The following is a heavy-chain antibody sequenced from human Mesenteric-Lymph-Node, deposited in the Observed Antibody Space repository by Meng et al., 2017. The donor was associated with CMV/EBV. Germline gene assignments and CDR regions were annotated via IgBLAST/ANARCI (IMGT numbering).Heavy chain of an antibody. V-gene: IGHV3-7*01. D-gene: IGHD3-10*01. CDR3: ARDPFRGALDY. CDR2: INEDGSEE. J-gene: IGHJ4*02. CDR1: GFTFSSYA. Sequence: GESLKISCAASGFTFSSYAMGWVRQAPGKGLEWVANINEDGSEEYYVDSMKGRFTISRDNAKTSLYLQVSSLRAEDTAVYYCARDPFRGALDYWGQGTLVTVSS.